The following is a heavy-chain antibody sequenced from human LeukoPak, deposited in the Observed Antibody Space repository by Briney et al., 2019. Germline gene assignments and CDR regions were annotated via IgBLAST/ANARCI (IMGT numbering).Heavy chain of an antibody. CDR2: TYTGGNS. J-gene: IGHJ4*02. V-gene: IGHV3-53*01. CDR1: GFTVSSTH. CDR3: ARERFGYCSSTSCYSV. D-gene: IGHD2-2*01. Sequence: TGGSLRLSCEASGFTVSSTHMVWVRQAPGKGLEWVSVTYTGGNSYYAGSVQGRFTISRDNSKNTLYLQMNSLRAEDTAVYYCARERFGYCSSTSCYSVWGQGTLVTVSS.